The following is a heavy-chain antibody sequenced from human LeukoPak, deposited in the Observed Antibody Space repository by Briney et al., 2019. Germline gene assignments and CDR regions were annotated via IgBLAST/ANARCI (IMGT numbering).Heavy chain of an antibody. CDR3: ARDRAWNYFDY. D-gene: IGHD3-3*01. Sequence: GRSLRLSCAPSGFTFSRHGMHWVRQAPGKGLEWVAIISNDGSRRYYAHSVEGRFTISRDNSKNTLYLQMDSLRAEDTAVYYCARDRAWNYFDYWGQGTLVTVSS. CDR1: GFTFSRHG. J-gene: IGHJ4*02. CDR2: ISNDGSRR. V-gene: IGHV3-30*03.